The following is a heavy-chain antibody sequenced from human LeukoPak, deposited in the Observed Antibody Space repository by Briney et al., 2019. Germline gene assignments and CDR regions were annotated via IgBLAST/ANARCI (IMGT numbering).Heavy chain of an antibody. CDR3: ARHLGSITIFGVVISTGYMDV. V-gene: IGHV1-8*01. Sequence: GASVKVSCKASGYTFTSYDINWVRQATGQGLEWMGWMNPNSGNTGYAQKFQGRVTMTRNTSISTAYMELSSLRSEDTAVYYCARHLGSITIFGVVISTGYMDVWGKGTTVTVSS. D-gene: IGHD3-3*01. CDR1: GYTFTSYD. CDR2: MNPNSGNT. J-gene: IGHJ6*03.